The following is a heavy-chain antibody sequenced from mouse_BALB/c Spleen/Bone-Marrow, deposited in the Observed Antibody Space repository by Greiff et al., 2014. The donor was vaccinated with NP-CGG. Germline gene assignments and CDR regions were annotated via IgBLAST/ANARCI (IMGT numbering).Heavy chain of an antibody. CDR2: INPSSGYT. Sequence: LQESGSELARPGTSVKMSCKASGYTFTNYTMHWVKQRPGQGLEWIGYINPSSGYTNYNQKFKDTATLTADKSSSTAYMQLSSLPSAESAVYYCARSKDGFYGMDYWGQGASVTVSS. V-gene: IGHV1-4*01. CDR3: ARSKDGFYGMDY. J-gene: IGHJ4*01. D-gene: IGHD2-3*01. CDR1: GYTFTNYT.